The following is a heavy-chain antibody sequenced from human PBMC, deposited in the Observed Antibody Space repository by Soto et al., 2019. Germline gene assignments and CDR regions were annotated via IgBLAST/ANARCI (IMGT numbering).Heavy chain of an antibody. CDR3: AKDLSVVVPAAWNL. V-gene: IGHV3-23*01. CDR2: ISGSGGST. D-gene: IGHD2-2*01. CDR1: GFTFSSYA. J-gene: IGHJ4*02. Sequence: GGSLRLSCAASGFTFSSYAMSWVRQSPGKGLEWVSAISGSGGSTYYADSVKGRFTISRDNSKNTLYLQMNSLRAGDTAVYYCAKDLSVVVPAAWNLRGQGTLVTVSS.